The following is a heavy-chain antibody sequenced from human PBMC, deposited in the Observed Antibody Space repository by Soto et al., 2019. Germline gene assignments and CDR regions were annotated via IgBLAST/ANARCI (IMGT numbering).Heavy chain of an antibody. CDR2: IYYSGST. V-gene: IGHV4-31*03. Sequence: LSLTCTVSGGSISSGGYYWSWIRQHPGKGLEWIGYIYYSGSTYYNPSLKSRVTISVDTSKNQFSLKLSSVTAADTAVYYCAMLNGGRRKLLAYCGGDCRPDYWGQGTLVTVSS. CDR3: AMLNGGRRKLLAYCGGDCRPDY. CDR1: GGSISSGGYY. J-gene: IGHJ4*02. D-gene: IGHD2-21*02.